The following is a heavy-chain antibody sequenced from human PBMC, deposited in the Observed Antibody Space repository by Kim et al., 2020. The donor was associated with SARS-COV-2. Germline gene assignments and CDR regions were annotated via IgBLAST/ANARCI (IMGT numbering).Heavy chain of an antibody. J-gene: IGHJ4*02. D-gene: IGHD1-26*01. Sequence: GGSLRLSCAASGFTFSSYWMSWVRQAPGKGLEWVANIKQDGSEKYYVDSVKGRFTISRDNAKNSLYLQMNSLRAEDTAVYYCAREATRYSGSYFDYWGQGTLVTVSS. CDR2: IKQDGSEK. V-gene: IGHV3-7*01. CDR1: GFTFSSYW. CDR3: AREATRYSGSYFDY.